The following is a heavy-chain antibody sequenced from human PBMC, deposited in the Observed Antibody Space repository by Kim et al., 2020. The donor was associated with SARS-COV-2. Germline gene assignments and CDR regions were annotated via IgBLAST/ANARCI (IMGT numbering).Heavy chain of an antibody. J-gene: IGHJ4*02. CDR2: INAGNGNT. Sequence: ASVKVSCKASGYTFTSYAMHWVRQAPGQRLEWMGWINAGNGNTKYSQKFQGRVTITRDTSASTAYMELSSLGSEDTAVYYCARPRCSSGWTTLDYWGQGTLVTVS. D-gene: IGHD6-19*01. CDR3: ARPRCSSGWTTLDY. V-gene: IGHV1-3*01. CDR1: GYTFTSYA.